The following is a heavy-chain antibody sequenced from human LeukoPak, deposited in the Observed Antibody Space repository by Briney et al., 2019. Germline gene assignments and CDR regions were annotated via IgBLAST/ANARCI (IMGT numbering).Heavy chain of an antibody. CDR1: GFTFSSYG. V-gene: IGHV3-33*01. D-gene: IGHD5-18*01. J-gene: IGHJ4*02. CDR2: IWYDGGNK. Sequence: GGSLRLSCAASGFTFSSYGMHWVRQAPGKGLEWVAVIWYDGGNKYYADSVKGRFTISRDNSKNTLYLQMNSLRAEDTAVYYCARNEGYSFSYGYFDYWGQGTLVTVSS. CDR3: ARNEGYSFSYGYFDY.